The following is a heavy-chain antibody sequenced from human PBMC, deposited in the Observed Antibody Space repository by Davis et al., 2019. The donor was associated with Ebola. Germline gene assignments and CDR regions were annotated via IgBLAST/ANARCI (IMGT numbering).Heavy chain of an antibody. D-gene: IGHD1-1*01. CDR1: GYNFTTYW. CDR3: ALLPYRSSWNDGFDF. J-gene: IGHJ3*01. V-gene: IGHV5-51*01. CDR2: IYPSDSDT. Sequence: GESLKISCETSGYNFTTYWIGWVRQKPGKGLEWMGIIYPSDSDTRYSPSFQGQITMSVDTSITTTYLQRSSLRASDTAIYYCALLPYRSSWNDGFDFWGQGTMVTVS.